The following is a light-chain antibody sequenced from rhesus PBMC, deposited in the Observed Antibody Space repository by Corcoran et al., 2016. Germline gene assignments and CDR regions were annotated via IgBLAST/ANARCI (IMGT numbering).Light chain of an antibody. CDR1: QSISNS. J-gene: IGKJ1*01. Sequence: DIQMTQSPSSLSASVGDTVTITCRASQSISNSLAWYQQKPGKAPNLLIYKASTLKTGVPSRFRGSGSGTDFTLPISSLQSEDFATNYCQQYNSSPRTFGQGTKVEIK. CDR2: KAS. V-gene: IGKV1-22*01. CDR3: QQYNSSPRT.